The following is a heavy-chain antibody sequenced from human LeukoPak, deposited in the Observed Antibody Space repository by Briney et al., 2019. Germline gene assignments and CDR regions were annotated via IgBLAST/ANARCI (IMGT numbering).Heavy chain of an antibody. CDR2: INPSGGST. Sequence: ASVKVSCKASGYTLTSYYMHWVRQAPGQGLEWVGIINPSGGSTSYAQKFQGRVTMTRDTSTSTVYMELSSLRSEDTAIYYCARAARYYYDSSGPKGYWGQGTLVTVSS. J-gene: IGHJ4*02. V-gene: IGHV1-46*01. CDR1: GYTLTSYY. CDR3: ARAARYYYDSSGPKGY. D-gene: IGHD3-22*01.